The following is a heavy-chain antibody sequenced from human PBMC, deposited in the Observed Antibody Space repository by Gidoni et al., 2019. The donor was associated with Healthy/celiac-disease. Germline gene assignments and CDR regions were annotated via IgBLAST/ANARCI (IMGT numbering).Heavy chain of an antibody. CDR1: GSTFSIAW. CDR2: IKSKTDGGTT. Sequence: EVQLVESGGGLVQPGGSLRLSCGAAGSTFSIAWMSWVRQAPGKGLEWLGRIKSKTDGGTTDYAAPVKGRFTISRDDSKNTLYLQMNSLKTEDTAVYYCTTDATYYDFWSGTGGYYMDVWGKGTTVTVSS. J-gene: IGHJ6*03. CDR3: TTDATYYDFWSGTGGYYMDV. V-gene: IGHV3-15*01. D-gene: IGHD3-3*01.